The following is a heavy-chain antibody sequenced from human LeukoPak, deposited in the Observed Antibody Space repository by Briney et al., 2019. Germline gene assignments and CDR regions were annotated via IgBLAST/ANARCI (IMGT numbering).Heavy chain of an antibody. CDR1: RYTFTDYY. V-gene: IGHV1-2*02. CDR2: INCYSGDT. D-gene: IGHD3-10*01. CDR3: ARGPYYYGSGRTDAFDF. Sequence: GASVKVSCKASRYTFTDYYIHWVRQAPGQGPGWMGWINCYSGDTKSAQNFQGRVTMTRDTSISTVYMELSRATSDDTAVYYCARGPYYYGSGRTDAFDFWGQGTEVTASS. J-gene: IGHJ3*01.